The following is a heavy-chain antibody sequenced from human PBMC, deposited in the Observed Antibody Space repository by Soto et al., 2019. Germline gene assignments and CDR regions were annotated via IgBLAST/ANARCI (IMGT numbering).Heavy chain of an antibody. D-gene: IGHD2-15*01. CDR3: ARSIGGSSYYPPDY. Sequence: QVQLGESGGGVVQPGGSLRLSCAASGFTFSGYGMHWVRQSPGEGLEWVAILANDGSYQYYAESVKGRFTISRDNSKNTLYLQMDSLRPEDTAVYYCARSIGGSSYYPPDYWGQGTLVTVSS. CDR2: LANDGSYQ. V-gene: IGHV3-30*03. J-gene: IGHJ4*02. CDR1: GFTFSGYG.